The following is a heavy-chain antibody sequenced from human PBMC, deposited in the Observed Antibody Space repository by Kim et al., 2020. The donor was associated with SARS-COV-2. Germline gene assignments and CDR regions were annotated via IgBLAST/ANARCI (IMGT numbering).Heavy chain of an antibody. CDR3: AGHRFLPWFDP. CDR1: GGSISGYY. V-gene: IGHV4-59*08. Sequence: SETLSLTCTVSGGSISGYYWSWIRQPPGKGLEWIGYIFYSGRTNYNPSLKSRVTISLDTSKNQFSLKLNSVTAADTAVYYCAGHRFLPWFDPWGHGPLVTFSS. J-gene: IGHJ5*02. CDR2: IFYSGRT. D-gene: IGHD3-10*01.